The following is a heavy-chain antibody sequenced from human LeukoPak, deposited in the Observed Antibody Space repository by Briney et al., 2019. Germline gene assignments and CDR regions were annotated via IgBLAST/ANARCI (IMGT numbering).Heavy chain of an antibody. CDR1: GYSFTSYW. CDR2: IDPSDSYT. CDR3: ARHGGTVTSAFDI. V-gene: IGHV5-10-1*01. J-gene: IGHJ3*02. Sequence: GESLKISCKGSGYSFTSYWISWVRQMPGKGLEWTGRIDPSDSYTNYSPSFQGHVTISADKSISTAYLQWSSLKASDTAMYYCARHGGTVTSAFDIWGQGTMVTVSS. D-gene: IGHD4-17*01.